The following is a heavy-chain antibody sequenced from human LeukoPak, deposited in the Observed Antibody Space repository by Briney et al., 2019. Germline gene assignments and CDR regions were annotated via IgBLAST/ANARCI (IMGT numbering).Heavy chain of an antibody. CDR1: GFTFSDHY. Sequence: GGSLRLSCAASGFTFSDHYMDWVRQAPGKGPVWVSRINSDGRSTIYADSVKGRFTISRDNAKNTLYLQMNSLRAEDTAVYYCARDRGYVTDYWGQGTLVTVSS. J-gene: IGHJ4*02. D-gene: IGHD5-12*01. V-gene: IGHV3-74*01. CDR2: INSDGRST. CDR3: ARDRGYVTDY.